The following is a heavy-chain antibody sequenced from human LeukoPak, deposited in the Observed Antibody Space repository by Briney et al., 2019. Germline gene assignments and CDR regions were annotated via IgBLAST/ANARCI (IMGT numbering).Heavy chain of an antibody. J-gene: IGHJ6*03. V-gene: IGHV4-39*07. CDR1: GGSISSSTYS. Sequence: SETLSLTCTVSGGSISSSTYSWGWIRQPPGKGLEWIGTIYYGGSTYYNPSLKSRVTISIDTSKTRFSLTLTPVTAADTAVYYCARQNTPSAPTYYYYYMDVWGKGTTVTVSS. CDR3: ARQNTPSAPTYYYYYMDV. CDR2: IYYGGST.